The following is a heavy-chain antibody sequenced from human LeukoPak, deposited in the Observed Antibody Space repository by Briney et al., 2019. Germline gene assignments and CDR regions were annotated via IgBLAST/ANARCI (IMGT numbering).Heavy chain of an antibody. CDR3: ARGYGSGDY. J-gene: IGHJ4*02. Sequence: GGSLRLSCAASGFTFSTYSMNWVRQAPGKGLEWVSSITSSRIYIYYADSVKGRFTISRDNAKNSLYLQMNSLRAEDTAVYYCARGYGSGDYWGQGTLVTVSS. V-gene: IGHV3-21*01. CDR1: GFTFSTYS. D-gene: IGHD3-10*01. CDR2: ITSSRIYI.